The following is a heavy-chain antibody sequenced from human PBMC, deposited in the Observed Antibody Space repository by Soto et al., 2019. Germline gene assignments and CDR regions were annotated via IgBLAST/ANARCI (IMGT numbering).Heavy chain of an antibody. V-gene: IGHV3-72*01. CDR1: GFTFSDHY. Sequence: GGSLRLSCAASGFTFSDHYMDWVRQAPGKGLEWVGRTRNKANSYTTEYAASVKGRFTISRDDSKNSLYLQMNSLKTEDTAVYYCARAHGNAFDIWGQGTMVTVSS. CDR2: TRNKANSYTT. J-gene: IGHJ3*02. CDR3: ARAHGNAFDI.